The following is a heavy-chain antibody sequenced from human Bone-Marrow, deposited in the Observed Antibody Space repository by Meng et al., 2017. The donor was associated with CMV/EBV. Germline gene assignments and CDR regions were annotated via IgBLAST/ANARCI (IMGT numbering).Heavy chain of an antibody. J-gene: IGHJ4*02. CDR1: GGSISSSSYY. Sequence: SETLSLTCTVSGGSISSSSYYWGWIRQPPGKGLEWIGSIYYSGSTYYNPSLKSRVTISVDTSKNQFSLKLSSVTAAGTAVYYCARRYSSSSYYFDYWGQGTLVTVSS. CDR3: ARRYSSSSYYFDY. D-gene: IGHD6-13*01. V-gene: IGHV4-39*01. CDR2: IYYSGST.